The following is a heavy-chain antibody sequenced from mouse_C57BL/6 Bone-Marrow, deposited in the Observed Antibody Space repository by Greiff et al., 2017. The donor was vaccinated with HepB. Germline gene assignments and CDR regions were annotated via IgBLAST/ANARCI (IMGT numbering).Heavy chain of an antibody. Sequence: EVQRVESGGGLVKPGGSLKLSCAASGFTFSSYTMSWVRQTPEKRLEWVATISGGGGNTYYPDSVKGRFTISRDNAKNTLYLQMSSLRSEDTALYYCARRIRGAMDYWGQGTSVTVSS. CDR1: GFTFSSYT. J-gene: IGHJ4*01. CDR2: ISGGGGNT. CDR3: ARRIRGAMDY. D-gene: IGHD2-4*01. V-gene: IGHV5-9*01.